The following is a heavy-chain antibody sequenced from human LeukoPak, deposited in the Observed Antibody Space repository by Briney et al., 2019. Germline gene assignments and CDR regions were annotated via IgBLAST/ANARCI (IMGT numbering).Heavy chain of an antibody. CDR1: GGSISSYY. CDR3: ARAPISGSCYGGFDY. J-gene: IGHJ4*02. CDR2: IYYSGST. D-gene: IGHD1-26*01. Sequence: PSETLSLTCTVSGGSISSYYWSWIRQPPGKGLEWIGYIYYSGSTNYNPSLKSRVTISVDTSKNQFSLKLSSVTAADTAVYYCARAPISGSCYGGFDYWGQGTLVTVSS. V-gene: IGHV4-59*01.